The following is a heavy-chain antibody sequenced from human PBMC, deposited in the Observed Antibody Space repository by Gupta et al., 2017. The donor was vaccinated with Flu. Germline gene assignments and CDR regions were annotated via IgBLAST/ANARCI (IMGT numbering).Heavy chain of an antibody. V-gene: IGHV3-11*01. CDR1: DDY. CDR2: ISNSGSTI. J-gene: IGHJ5*02. CDR3: ARDRRPDSYLGFGP. D-gene: IGHD3-3*01. Sequence: DDYMSWIRQAPGKGLEWVSYISNSGSTIYYADAGKGRFTISRDNAKNSLYLQMDSMRDEDTAVYFCARDRRPDSYLGFGPWGQGNLVTVSS.